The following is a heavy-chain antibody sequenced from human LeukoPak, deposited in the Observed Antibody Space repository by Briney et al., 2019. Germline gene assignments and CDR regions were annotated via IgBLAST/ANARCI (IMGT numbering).Heavy chain of an antibody. J-gene: IGHJ3*02. V-gene: IGHV4-4*07. CDR3: ARDTWPKLGYCSGGSCLDAFDI. Sequence: SEALSLTCTVSSGSISSYYWSWIRQPAGKGLEWIGRIYTSGSTNYSPSLKSRVTMSVDTSKNQFSLKLSSVTAADTAVYYCARDTWPKLGYCSGGSCLDAFDIWGQGTMVTVSS. CDR2: IYTSGST. D-gene: IGHD2-15*01. CDR1: SGSISSYY.